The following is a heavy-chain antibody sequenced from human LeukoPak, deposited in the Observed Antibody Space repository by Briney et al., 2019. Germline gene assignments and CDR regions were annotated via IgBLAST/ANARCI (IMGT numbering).Heavy chain of an antibody. Sequence: GGSLRLSCAASGFTFSSYGMHWVRQTPGKGLEWVALISFDGSIEYYVDSVKGRFTISRDNSKNTLFLQMNSLRPEDTAVYYCAKDSDIAVAGSDDALDVWGQGTMVTVSS. CDR2: ISFDGSIE. V-gene: IGHV3-30*18. J-gene: IGHJ3*01. CDR3: AKDSDIAVAGSDDALDV. CDR1: GFTFSSYG. D-gene: IGHD6-19*01.